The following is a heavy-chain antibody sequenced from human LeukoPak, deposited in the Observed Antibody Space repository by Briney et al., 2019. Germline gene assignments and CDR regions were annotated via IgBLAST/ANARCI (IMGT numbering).Heavy chain of an antibody. V-gene: IGHV3-21*04. J-gene: IGHJ3*02. CDR2: ISSGSDYT. Sequence: PGGSLRLSCAASGFPFSSHGMSWVRQAPGKGPEWVSSISSGSDYTFYADSVRGRFTIFRDNSKNTMYLQMNSLRVGDTAVYYCARDGSRDGYNSRAFDIWGQGTMVTVSS. CDR3: ARDGSRDGYNSRAFDI. CDR1: GFPFSSHG. D-gene: IGHD5-24*01.